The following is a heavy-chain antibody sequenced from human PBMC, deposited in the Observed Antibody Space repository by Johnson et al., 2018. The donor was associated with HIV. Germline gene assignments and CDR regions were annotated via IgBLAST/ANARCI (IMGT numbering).Heavy chain of an antibody. CDR3: AFEEPYSAAAGIDAFDI. CDR1: GFTFSTYG. CDR2: MWYDGSNK. Sequence: QMLLVESGGGVVQPGRSLRLSCAASGFTFSTYGMHWVRQAPGKGLEWVAVMWYDGSNKYYADSVTGRFTISRDNSKNTLYLQMNSLRAEDTAVYYCAFEEPYSAAAGIDAFDIWGQGTMVAVSS. J-gene: IGHJ3*02. V-gene: IGHV3-30*19. D-gene: IGHD6-13*01.